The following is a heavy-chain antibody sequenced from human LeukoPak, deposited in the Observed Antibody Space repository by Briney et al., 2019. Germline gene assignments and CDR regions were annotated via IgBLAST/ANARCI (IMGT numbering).Heavy chain of an antibody. Sequence: SVKVSCKSSGGTFSSYASSWVRQAPGQGLEWMGGIIPIFGTANYAQKFQGRVTITTHESTSTAYMELSSLRSEDTAVYYCARAAATLYYYYYMDVWGKGTTVTVSS. D-gene: IGHD2-15*01. CDR2: IIPIFGTA. CDR3: ARAAATLYYYYYMDV. J-gene: IGHJ6*03. CDR1: GGTFSSYA. V-gene: IGHV1-69*05.